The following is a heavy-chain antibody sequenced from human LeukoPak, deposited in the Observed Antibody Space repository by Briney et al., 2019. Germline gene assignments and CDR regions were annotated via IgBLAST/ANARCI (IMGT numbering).Heavy chain of an antibody. Sequence: GSLRLSCAASGFTFSSYGMHSVRQAPGKGLEWVAVIWYDGSNKYYADSVKGRFTISRDNSKNTLYLQMNSLRAEDTAVYYCARDSYGPYNWFDPWGQGTLVTVSS. CDR2: IWYDGSNK. CDR3: ARDSYGPYNWFDP. D-gene: IGHD3-10*01. CDR1: GFTFSSYG. V-gene: IGHV3-33*01. J-gene: IGHJ5*02.